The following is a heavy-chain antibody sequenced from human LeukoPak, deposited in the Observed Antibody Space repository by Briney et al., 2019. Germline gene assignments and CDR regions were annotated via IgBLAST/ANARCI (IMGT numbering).Heavy chain of an antibody. CDR1: GGTFSSYA. CDR3: ASEVEMATIFDY. CDR2: IIPIFGTA. V-gene: IGHV1-69*13. D-gene: IGHD5-24*01. J-gene: IGHJ4*02. Sequence: SVKVSYTASGGTFSSYAISWVRQAPGQGLEWMGGIIPIFGTANYAQKFQGRVTITADESTSTAYMELSSLRSEDTAVYYCASEVEMATIFDYWGQGTLVTVSS.